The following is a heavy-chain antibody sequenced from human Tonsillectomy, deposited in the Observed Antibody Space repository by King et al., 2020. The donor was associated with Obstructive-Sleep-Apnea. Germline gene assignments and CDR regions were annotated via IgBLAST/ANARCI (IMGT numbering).Heavy chain of an antibody. CDR1: GCSLSSSSYY. CDR3: ARADHYYDSSGYPSGMDV. D-gene: IGHD3-22*01. V-gene: IGHV4-39*06. J-gene: IGHJ6*02. Sequence: QLQESGPGLVKPSETLSLTCTVSGCSLSSSSYYWGLIRQPPGKGLEWSGRIYYSGSTYYNPSLKSRVTISVDTSQNQSPLKLSSVTAADTAVYYCARADHYYDSSGYPSGMDVWGQGTTVTVSS. CDR2: IYYSGST.